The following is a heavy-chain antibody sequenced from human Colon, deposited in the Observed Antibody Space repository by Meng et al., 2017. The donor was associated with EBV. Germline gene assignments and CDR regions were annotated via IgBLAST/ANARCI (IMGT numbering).Heavy chain of an antibody. CDR1: GGSLSGAY. Sequence: QVQLQQWGAGLLKPSETLSLTGAVKGGSLSGAYWNWIRQPPGKGLEWIGEIIHGGSPSYNPSLKSRVTISIDTSKNQLSLMLSSVTAADTAVYYCARRPTGIDYWGQGTLVTVSS. D-gene: IGHD2-8*02. V-gene: IGHV4-34*12. J-gene: IGHJ4*02. CDR2: IIHGGSP. CDR3: ARRPTGIDY.